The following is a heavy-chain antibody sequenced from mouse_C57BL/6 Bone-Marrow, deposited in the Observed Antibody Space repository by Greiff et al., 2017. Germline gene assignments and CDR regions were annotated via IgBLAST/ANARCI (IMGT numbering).Heavy chain of an antibody. V-gene: IGHV1-59*01. J-gene: IGHJ2*01. CDR2: IDPSDSYT. Sequence: QVQLQQPGAELVRPGTSVKLSCKASGYTFTSYWMHWVKQRPGQGLEWIGVIDPSDSYTNYNQKFKGKATLTVDTSSSTAYMQLSSLTSEDSAVYYCARRGDCYFYYGGQGTTLTVSS. CDR3: ARRGDCYFYY. D-gene: IGHD3-3*01. CDR1: GYTFTSYW.